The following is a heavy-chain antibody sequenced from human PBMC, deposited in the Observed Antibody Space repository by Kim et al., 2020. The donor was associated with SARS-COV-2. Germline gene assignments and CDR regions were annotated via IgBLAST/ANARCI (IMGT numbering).Heavy chain of an antibody. CDR3: SWDHYSKSDF. CDR1: GFTFNVAW. J-gene: IGHJ4*02. Sequence: GGSLTIACVGSGFTFNVAWMSWVRQAPGKGLEWVGRIKSEGSGGTAHYAAPVKGRFTISRDDSKSTLYLQMHSLKTEDTAMYYCSWDHYSKSDFWGQGTLVTVSS. V-gene: IGHV3-15*01. D-gene: IGHD4-4*01. CDR2: IKSEGSGGTA.